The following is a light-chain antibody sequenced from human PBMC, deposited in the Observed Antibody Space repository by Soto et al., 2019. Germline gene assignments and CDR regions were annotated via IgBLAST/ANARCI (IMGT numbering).Light chain of an antibody. V-gene: IGKV1-5*01. CDR2: DAS. J-gene: IGKJ1*01. CDR1: QSISSW. Sequence: DIQMTQSPSTLSASVGDRVTITCRASQSISSWLAWYQQKPWKAPKLLIYDASSFESGVPSRFSGSGSGTEFTLTISSLQPDDFATYYCQQYNSYPWTFGQGTKVEIK. CDR3: QQYNSYPWT.